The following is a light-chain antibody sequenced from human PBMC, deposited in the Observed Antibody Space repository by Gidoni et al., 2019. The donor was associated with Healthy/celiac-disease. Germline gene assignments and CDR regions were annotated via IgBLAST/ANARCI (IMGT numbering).Light chain of an antibody. CDR3: LQCYTTPLT. CDR2: AAS. Sequence: QMTQSPSSLSASVGDRVTITCRASQSISSYLNWYQQKPGKAPKLLIYAASSLQSGVPSRFSGSVSGTDFTLTISSLQPEDFATYYCLQCYTTPLTFGQGTKVEIK. CDR1: QSISSY. V-gene: IGKV1-39*01. J-gene: IGKJ1*01.